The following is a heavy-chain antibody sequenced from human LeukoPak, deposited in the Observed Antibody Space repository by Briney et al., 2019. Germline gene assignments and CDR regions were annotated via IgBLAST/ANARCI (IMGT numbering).Heavy chain of an antibody. J-gene: IGHJ3*02. V-gene: IGHV3-21*01. CDR2: ISSSSIYI. CDR1: GFTFSSYS. D-gene: IGHD1-26*01. Sequence: GGPLWRSCGASGFTFSSYSMFWLRQAPGKGLEWVSSISSSSIYIYYADSVKGRFTISRDNAKDSLYLQRNSLRAEDTAVYYFARDLRELRSPFDIWGQGTMVTVSS. CDR3: ARDLRELRSPFDI.